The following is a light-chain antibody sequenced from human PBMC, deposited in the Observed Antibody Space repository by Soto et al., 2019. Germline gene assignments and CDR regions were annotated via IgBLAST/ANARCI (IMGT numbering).Light chain of an antibody. Sequence: QSALTQPASVSGSPGQSITISCVGTSSDIGDYNYVSWYQQHPGKVPKVIIYDVSNRPSGVSYRFSATKSGNTASLTISGLQGEEEADYYCCSYTRSGTLIFGTGTKVTVL. CDR2: DVS. CDR3: CSYTRSGTLI. V-gene: IGLV2-14*01. J-gene: IGLJ1*01. CDR1: SSDIGDYNY.